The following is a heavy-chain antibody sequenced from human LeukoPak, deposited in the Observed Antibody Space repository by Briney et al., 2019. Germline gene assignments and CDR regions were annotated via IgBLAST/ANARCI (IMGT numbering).Heavy chain of an antibody. CDR2: INPSVDST. V-gene: IGHV1-46*01. D-gene: IGHD2-21*02. CDR1: RHPFTSSV. Sequence: ASVKDSPRASRHPFTSSVVPRVRQAPGQGLEWMGIINPSVDSTSYAQKFQGRVTMPRDTSTSTVYMELSSLRSEATAVYYCASGLYCGAVCYNGRSFIDHWGQGTLVIVSS. CDR3: ASGLYCGAVCYNGRSFIDH. J-gene: IGHJ4*02.